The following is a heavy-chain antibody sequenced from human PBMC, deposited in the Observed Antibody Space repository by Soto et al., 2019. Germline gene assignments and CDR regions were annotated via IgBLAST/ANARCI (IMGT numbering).Heavy chain of an antibody. Sequence: QVQLVESGGGVVQPGRSLRLSCAASGFTFSSYAMHWVRQAPGKGLEWVAVISYDGSNKYYADSVKGRFTISRYNSKNTLYLQMNSLRAEDTAGYYCARDQGLIREGCLFDYWVQGTLVTVSS. J-gene: IGHJ4*02. CDR3: ARDQGLIREGCLFDY. D-gene: IGHD6-25*01. CDR1: GFTFSSYA. V-gene: IGHV3-30-3*01. CDR2: ISYDGSNK.